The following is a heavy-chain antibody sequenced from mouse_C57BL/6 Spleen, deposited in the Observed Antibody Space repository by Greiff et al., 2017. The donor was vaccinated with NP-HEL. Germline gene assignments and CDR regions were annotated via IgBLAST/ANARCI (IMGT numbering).Heavy chain of an antibody. V-gene: IGHV1-52*01. CDR3: ARFGDYGSDYAMDY. J-gene: IGHJ4*01. Sequence: QVHVKQSGAELVRPGSSVKLSCKASGYTFTSYWMHWVKQRPIQGLEWIGNIDPSDSETHYNQKFKDKATLTVDKSSSTAYMQLSSLTSEDSAVYYCARFGDYGSDYAMDYWGQGTSVTVSS. CDR2: IDPSDSET. CDR1: GYTFTSYW. D-gene: IGHD1-1*01.